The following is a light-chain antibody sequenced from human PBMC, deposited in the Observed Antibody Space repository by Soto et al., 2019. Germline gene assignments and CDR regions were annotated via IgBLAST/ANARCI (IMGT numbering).Light chain of an antibody. J-gene: IGLJ2*01. Sequence: QSALTPPASVSGSPGQSITISCTGTSSDVGGYNYVSWYQQHPGKAPKLMIYDVSNRPSGVSNGFSGSKSANTTSLTISGLHADDEADYYCSSYTSSSTPVVFGGGTKLTVL. CDR2: DVS. CDR1: SSDVGGYNY. CDR3: SSYTSSSTPVV. V-gene: IGLV2-14*01.